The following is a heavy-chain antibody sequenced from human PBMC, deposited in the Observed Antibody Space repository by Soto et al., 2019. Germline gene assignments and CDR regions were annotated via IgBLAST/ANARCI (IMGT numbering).Heavy chain of an antibody. CDR1: GGTFSSYA. CDR3: TTIAATRSYYYYGMDV. D-gene: IGHD6-13*01. Sequence: ASVKVSCRASGGTFSSYAISWVRQAPGQGLEWMGGTIPIFGTANYAQKFQGRVTITADESTCTAYMELSSLRYEDTAVYYSTTIAATRSYYYYGMDVWGQGTTVTVSS. J-gene: IGHJ6*02. CDR2: TIPIFGTA. V-gene: IGHV1-69*13.